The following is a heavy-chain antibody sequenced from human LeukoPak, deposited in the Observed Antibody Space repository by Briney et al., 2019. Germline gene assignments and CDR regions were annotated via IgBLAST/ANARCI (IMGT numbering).Heavy chain of an antibody. CDR3: AKGHQWEPPNHEAFDI. D-gene: IGHD1-26*01. Sequence: GGSLRLSCAASGFTFSTYGMHWVRQAPGKGLEWVAVISFDGTHKSYADSVEGRFTISRDSSKNTLFLQMNSLRPEDTAVYYCAKGHQWEPPNHEAFDIWGQGTMVTVSS. CDR2: ISFDGTHK. CDR1: GFTFSTYG. J-gene: IGHJ3*02. V-gene: IGHV3-30*18.